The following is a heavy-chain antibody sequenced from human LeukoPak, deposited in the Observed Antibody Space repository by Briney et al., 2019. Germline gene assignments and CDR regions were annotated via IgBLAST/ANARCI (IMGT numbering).Heavy chain of an antibody. Sequence: GTSVKVSCKASGFTFTSSAMQWVRQARGQRLEWIGWIVVGSGNTNYAQKFQERVTITRDMSTSTAYMELSSLRSEDTAVYYCAAYNSYAKRSDPHYFDYWGQGTLVTVSS. D-gene: IGHD5-18*01. CDR1: GFTFTSSA. J-gene: IGHJ4*02. V-gene: IGHV1-58*02. CDR3: AAYNSYAKRSDPHYFDY. CDR2: IVVGSGNT.